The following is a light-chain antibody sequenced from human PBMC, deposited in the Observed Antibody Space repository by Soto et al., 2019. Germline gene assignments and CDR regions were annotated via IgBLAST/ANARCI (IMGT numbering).Light chain of an antibody. V-gene: IGKV3-15*01. CDR1: QSVSSN. J-gene: IGKJ1*01. CDR3: QQHNNWPAWT. Sequence: EIVMTQSPATLSVSPGERATISCRASQSVSSNLAWFQQKPGQAPRLLIYGASTRDTGIPARFSGSGSGREFILIIISLQPDDFAVYYCQQHNNWPAWTFGQGTKVEIK. CDR2: GAS.